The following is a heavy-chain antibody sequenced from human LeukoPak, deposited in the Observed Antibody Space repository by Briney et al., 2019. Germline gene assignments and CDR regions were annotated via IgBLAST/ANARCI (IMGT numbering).Heavy chain of an antibody. D-gene: IGHD3-9*01. Sequence: ASVKVPCKASGYTFTTYYVHWVRQAPGQGLEWMGIINPSGGSTTYAQKFRGRLTMTRDISTSTVYMELSSLRSEDTAVYYCARGSRPVYNLLTGKRYFDYWGQGTLLTVSS. J-gene: IGHJ4*02. CDR1: GYTFTTYY. V-gene: IGHV1-46*01. CDR3: ARGSRPVYNLLTGKRYFDY. CDR2: INPSGGST.